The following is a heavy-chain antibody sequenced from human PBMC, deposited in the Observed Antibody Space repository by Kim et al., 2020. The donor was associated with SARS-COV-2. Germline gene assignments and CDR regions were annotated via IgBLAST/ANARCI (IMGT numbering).Heavy chain of an antibody. D-gene: IGHD6-6*01. CDR1: GGSIRSNF. CDR2: IYYSGST. Sequence: SETLSLTCTVSGGSIRSNFLNWIRQPPGKGLEWLGFIYYSGSTTYNPSLKSRGTISIDTSNNQFSLKLTSVTAADTAVYYCARGLSSSAYYHSGMDVWGQGTTVTVSS. CDR3: ARGLSSSAYYHSGMDV. J-gene: IGHJ6*02. V-gene: IGHV4-59*13.